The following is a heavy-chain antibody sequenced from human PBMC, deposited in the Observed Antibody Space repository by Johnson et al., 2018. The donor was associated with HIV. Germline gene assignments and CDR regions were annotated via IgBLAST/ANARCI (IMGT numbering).Heavy chain of an antibody. Sequence: VQLVESGGGVVQPGRSLRLSCAASGFTFSSYGMHWVRQAPGKGLEWVTVISYDGSNKYYADSVKGRFTISRDNSKNTLYLQMNSLRAEDTAVYYCAKGMDYYDSSGYYRRVYDACDIWGQ. CDR3: AKGMDYYDSSGYYRRVYDACDI. D-gene: IGHD3-22*01. J-gene: IGHJ3*02. CDR2: ISYDGSNK. CDR1: GFTFSSYG. V-gene: IGHV3-30*18.